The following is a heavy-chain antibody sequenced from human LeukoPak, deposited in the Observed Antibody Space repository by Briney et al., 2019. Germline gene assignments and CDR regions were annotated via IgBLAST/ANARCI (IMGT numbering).Heavy chain of an antibody. CDR2: MNPNSGNT. V-gene: IGHV1-8*01. Sequence: ASVKVSCKASGYTFTSYDINWVRQATGQGLEWMGWMNPNSGNTGYAQKFQGRVTMTRNTSISTAYMELSSLRSEDTAVYYCAREEGGVVVPAAIYWFDPWGQGTLVTVSS. CDR1: GYTFTSYD. J-gene: IGHJ5*02. D-gene: IGHD2-2*01. CDR3: AREEGGVVVPAAIYWFDP.